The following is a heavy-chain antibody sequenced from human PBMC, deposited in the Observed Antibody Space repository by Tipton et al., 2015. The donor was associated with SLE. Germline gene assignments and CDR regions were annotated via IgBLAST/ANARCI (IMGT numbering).Heavy chain of an antibody. CDR1: GGSISSHY. Sequence: TLSLTCTVSGGSISSHYWSWIRQPPGKGLEWIGYIYYSGSTNYNPSLKSRVTISVDTSKNQFSLKLSSVTAADTAVYYCARGWDPEGYFDYWGQRTLVTVSS. D-gene: IGHD1-26*01. V-gene: IGHV4-59*08. CDR3: ARGWDPEGYFDY. CDR2: IYYSGST. J-gene: IGHJ4*02.